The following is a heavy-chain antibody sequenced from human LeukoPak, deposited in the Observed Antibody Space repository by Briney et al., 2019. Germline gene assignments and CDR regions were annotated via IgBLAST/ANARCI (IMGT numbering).Heavy chain of an antibody. CDR3: ARGGGDYYMDV. D-gene: IGHD3-3*01. Sequence: SETLSLTCTVSGGSISGYYWSWIRQPPGKGLEWIAFIYYSGTTNYNPSLKSRVTISLDTSKNQFSLNLNSVTAADTAVYYCARGGGDYYMDVWGKGTTVTVSS. V-gene: IGHV4-59*12. CDR2: IYYSGTT. J-gene: IGHJ6*03. CDR1: GGSISGYY.